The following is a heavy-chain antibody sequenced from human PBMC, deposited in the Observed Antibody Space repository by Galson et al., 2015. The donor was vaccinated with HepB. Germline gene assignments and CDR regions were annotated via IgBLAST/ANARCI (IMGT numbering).Heavy chain of an antibody. CDR2: IRSKATNFAA. D-gene: IGHD6-13*01. J-gene: IGHJ4*02. Sequence: SLRFSCAASGFTFSGSAIHWVRQASGNGPEWIGHIRSKATNFAALYVPSLKGRFTISRDDSKNLAYLHMWSLKTDDTAVYYCVRSGDFSGYSSRWGQGTLVTVSS. CDR1: GFTFSGSA. CDR3: VRSGDFSGYSSR. V-gene: IGHV3-73*01.